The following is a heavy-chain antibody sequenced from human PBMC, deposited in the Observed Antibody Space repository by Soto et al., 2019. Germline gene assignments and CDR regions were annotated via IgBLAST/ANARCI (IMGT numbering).Heavy chain of an antibody. CDR3: ARSEESFWYFDL. Sequence: QLVEYGGGLVQPGGSLRLSCRASGFSFSSYAMTWVRQAPGKGLEWVAYISSRSSTIYYADSVKGRFTTSRDNAENSLYLQMNSLRGEDTAVYSCARSEESFWYFDLWGRGTLVTVSS. CDR1: GFSFSSYA. J-gene: IGHJ2*01. V-gene: IGHV3-48*04. CDR2: ISSRSSTI.